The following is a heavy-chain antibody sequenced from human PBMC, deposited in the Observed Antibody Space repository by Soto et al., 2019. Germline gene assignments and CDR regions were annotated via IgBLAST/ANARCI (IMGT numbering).Heavy chain of an antibody. J-gene: IGHJ4*02. Sequence: PGGSLRLSCAASGFTFDDYAMHWVRQAPGKGLEWVSGISRNSGSIGYADSVKGRFTISRDNAKNSLYLQMNSLRAEDTALYYCAKDKRGGMAQINYYIDFWGQGALVTVSS. CDR2: ISRNSGSI. V-gene: IGHV3-9*01. CDR3: AKDKRGGMAQINYYIDF. CDR1: GFTFDDYA. D-gene: IGHD1-1*01.